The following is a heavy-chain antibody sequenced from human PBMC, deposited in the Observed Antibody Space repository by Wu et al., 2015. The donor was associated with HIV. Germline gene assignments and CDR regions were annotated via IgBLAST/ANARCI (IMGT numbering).Heavy chain of an antibody. CDR2: HTYLHCKQ. CDR3: ARRLVLAGSASDL. D-gene: IGHD3-9*01. V-gene: IGHV1-69*05. Sequence: QVQLVQSGAEVTKPGSSVKIFCKPSGGTFSNYAISWVRQAPGQGLEWMGRNHTYLHCKQKXAQKFQGRVTITRDESTSTAYMELKSPTSEDTATYYCARRLVLAGSASDLWGQGTNGHRLF. J-gene: IGHJ3*01. CDR1: GGTFSNYA.